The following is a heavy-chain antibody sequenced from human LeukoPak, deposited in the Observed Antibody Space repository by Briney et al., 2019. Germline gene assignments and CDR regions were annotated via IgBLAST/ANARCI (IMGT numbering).Heavy chain of an antibody. CDR1: GFTFSDFY. D-gene: IGHD3-16*01. Sequence: PGGSLRLSCAASGFTFSDFYISWVCESPGKGLEWVASINQDGTGKYYVASVKGRFTISRDNAKKSVWLQMTSLRADDTAVYYCARSLWPEDNWGQGTLVTVSS. CDR3: ARSLWPEDN. CDR2: INQDGTGK. J-gene: IGHJ4*02. V-gene: IGHV3-7*01.